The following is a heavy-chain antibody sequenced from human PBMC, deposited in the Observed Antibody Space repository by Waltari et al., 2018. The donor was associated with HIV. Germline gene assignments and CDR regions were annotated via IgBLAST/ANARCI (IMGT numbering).Heavy chain of an antibody. D-gene: IGHD5-12*01. V-gene: IGHV4-34*02. CDR3: AKGALMRWLHSPRHWFDP. J-gene: IGHJ5*02. CDR2: IDHYGAT. CDR1: GESFKSYY. Sequence: QVHLQQWGQGLVKPSETLSLTCAVYGESFKSYYWSWIRQAPDKGLEWIGKIDHYGATDYNPSLKSRVTISVDTSKNQFSLRLTSVTAADTGTYYCAKGALMRWLHSPRHWFDPWGQGNLVTVSS.